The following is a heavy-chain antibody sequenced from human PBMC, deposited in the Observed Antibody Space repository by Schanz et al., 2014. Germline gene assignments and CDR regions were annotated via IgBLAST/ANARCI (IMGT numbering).Heavy chain of an antibody. J-gene: IGHJ4*02. CDR2: ISGSGDHT. CDR3: AKDGVPSPWVCFGGYCYSGGADY. D-gene: IGHD2-21*02. CDR1: GFTFRSYA. Sequence: EVQLLESGGGLIQPGGSLRLSCAASGFTFRSYAMSWVRQAPGKGLEWVSVISGSGDHTHYADSVKGRFTISRDTSGNTLYLQMHRLTGEDPAVYYCAKDGVPSPWVCFGGYCYSGGADYGGQRTLVTVS. V-gene: IGHV3-23*01.